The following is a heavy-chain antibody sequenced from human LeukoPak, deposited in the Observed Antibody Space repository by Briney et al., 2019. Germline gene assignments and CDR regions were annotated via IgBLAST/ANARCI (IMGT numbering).Heavy chain of an antibody. CDR3: ARDRVLGFQH. Sequence: GGSLRLSCAASGFTFSSYSMNWVRQAPGKGLEWVSSISSSSSYIYYADSVKGRFTISRDNAKNSLYLQMNSLRAEDTAVYHCARDRVLGFQHWGQGTLVTVSS. CDR1: GFTFSSYS. D-gene: IGHD6-6*01. J-gene: IGHJ1*01. CDR2: ISSSSSYI. V-gene: IGHV3-21*01.